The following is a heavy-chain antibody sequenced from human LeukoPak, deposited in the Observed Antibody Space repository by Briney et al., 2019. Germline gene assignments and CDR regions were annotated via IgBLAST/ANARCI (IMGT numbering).Heavy chain of an antibody. Sequence: PSETLSLTCTVSGGSIISYYWSWIRQPAGKGLEWIGRIYSSGSTNYNPSLKSRVTMSVDTSKNQFSLKLSSVTAADTAVYYCARETLYSSGWYYFDYWGQGTLVTVPS. D-gene: IGHD6-19*01. V-gene: IGHV4-4*07. CDR2: IYSSGST. CDR3: ARETLYSSGWYYFDY. CDR1: GGSIISYY. J-gene: IGHJ4*02.